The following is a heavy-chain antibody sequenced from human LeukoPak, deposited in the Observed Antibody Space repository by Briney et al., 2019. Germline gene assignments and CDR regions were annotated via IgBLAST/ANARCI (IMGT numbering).Heavy chain of an antibody. D-gene: IGHD3-10*01. CDR2: FDPEDGET. J-gene: IGHJ6*02. V-gene: IGHV1-24*01. CDR1: GYTLTELS. CDR3: ATAARSDLLWFGDDYYYGMDV. Sequence: ASAKVSCKVSGYTLTELSMHWVRQAPGKGLEWMGGFDPEDGETIYAQKFQGRVTMTEDTSTDTAYMELSSLRSEDTAVYYCATAARSDLLWFGDDYYYGMDVWGQGTTVTVSS.